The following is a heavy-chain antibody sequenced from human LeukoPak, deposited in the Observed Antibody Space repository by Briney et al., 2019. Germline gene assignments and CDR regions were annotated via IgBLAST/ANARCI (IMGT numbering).Heavy chain of an antibody. CDR1: GYTFTGYY. CDR2: INPNSGGT. J-gene: IGHJ4*02. V-gene: IGHV1-2*02. D-gene: IGHD3-22*01. CDR3: AARYDSSGYYYLDY. Sequence: ASVKVSCKASGYTFTGYYMHWVRQAPGQGLEWMGWINPNSGGTNYAQKFQGRVTMTRDTSISTAYMELSSLRSEDTAVYYCAARYDSSGYYYLDYWGQGTLVTVSS.